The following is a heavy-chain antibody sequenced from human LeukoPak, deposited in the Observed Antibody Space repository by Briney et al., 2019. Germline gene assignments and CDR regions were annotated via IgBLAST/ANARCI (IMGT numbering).Heavy chain of an antibody. CDR1: GYTFTSYD. J-gene: IGHJ6*02. D-gene: IGHD2-2*01. V-gene: IGHV1-8*01. Sequence: ASVEVSCKASGYTFTSYDINWVRQATGQGLEWMGWMNPNSGNTAYAQKFQGRVTMTRNTSITTAYMELSSLISEDTAVYYCARGPLSTVSSASYNMDVWGQGTTVTVSS. CDR2: MNPNSGNT. CDR3: ARGPLSTVSSASYNMDV.